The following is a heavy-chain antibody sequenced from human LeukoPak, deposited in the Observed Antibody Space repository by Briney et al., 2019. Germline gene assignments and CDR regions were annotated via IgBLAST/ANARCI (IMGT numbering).Heavy chain of an antibody. Sequence: SETLSLTCTVSGGSISSYYWSWIRQPPGKGLEWIGYIYYSGSTNYNPSLKSRVTISVDTSKNQFSLKLSSVTAADTAVYYCARAALAAAATFDYWGQGTLVTVSS. V-gene: IGHV4-59*12. CDR1: GGSISSYY. CDR2: IYYSGST. CDR3: ARAALAAAATFDY. J-gene: IGHJ4*02. D-gene: IGHD6-13*01.